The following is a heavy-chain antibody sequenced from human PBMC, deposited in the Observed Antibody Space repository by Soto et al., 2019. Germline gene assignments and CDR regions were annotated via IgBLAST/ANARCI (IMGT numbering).Heavy chain of an antibody. CDR2: IIPMFGTP. CDR3: ARGRDQPPAGLYFDS. V-gene: IGHV1-69*01. D-gene: IGHD2-2*01. Sequence: QVQLVQAGAEVKKPGSSVKVSCKASGDAFTNYIFDWVRQAPGQGLEWMGGIIPMFGTPKYAQTFQDRVTISADVSTGTAYLELTSLRFDDTAVYYCARGRDQPPAGLYFDSWGEGTRVTVSS. CDR1: GDAFTNYI. J-gene: IGHJ4*02.